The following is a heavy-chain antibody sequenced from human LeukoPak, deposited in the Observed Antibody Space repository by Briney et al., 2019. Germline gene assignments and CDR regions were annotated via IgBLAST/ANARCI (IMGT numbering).Heavy chain of an antibody. CDR2: IYYSGST. V-gene: IGHV4-59*12. D-gene: IGHD6-6*01. CDR3: ARWVYSSSSRYAFDI. CDR1: GGSISSYY. J-gene: IGHJ3*02. Sequence: PSETLSLTCTVSGGSISSYYWSWLRQPPGKGLEWIGYIYYSGSTNYNPSLKSRVTISVDTSKNQFSLKLSSVTAADTAVYYCARWVYSSSSRYAFDIWGQGTMVTVSS.